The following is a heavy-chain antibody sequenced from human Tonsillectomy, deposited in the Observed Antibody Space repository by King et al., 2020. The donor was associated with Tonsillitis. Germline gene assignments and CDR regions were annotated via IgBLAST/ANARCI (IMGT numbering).Heavy chain of an antibody. J-gene: IGHJ4*02. Sequence: VQLQQWGAGLLKPSETLSLTCAVYGGSFSVYYWNWIRQAPGKGLEWIGEINHGGSTNYNPSLKSRVTMSVDTSRSQFSLSLSSVTAADSAVYFCATATYGGSAFAFWGQGTLVTVSS. CDR3: ATATYGGSAFAF. D-gene: IGHD4-23*01. CDR1: GGSFSVYY. V-gene: IGHV4-34*01. CDR2: INHGGST.